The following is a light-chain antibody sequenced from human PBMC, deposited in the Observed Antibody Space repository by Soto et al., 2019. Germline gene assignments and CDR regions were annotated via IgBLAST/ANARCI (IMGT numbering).Light chain of an antibody. CDR3: SSYAGSSSWV. V-gene: IGLV2-8*01. CDR2: EVN. CDR1: SSDIGGYNF. J-gene: IGLJ3*02. Sequence: QSALTQPASVSGSPGQSITISCTGTSSDIGGYNFVSWYQQHPGKAPKLMIYEVNKRPSGVPDRFSGSKSGNTASLTVSGLQAEDEADYYCSSYAGSSSWVFGGGTKLTVL.